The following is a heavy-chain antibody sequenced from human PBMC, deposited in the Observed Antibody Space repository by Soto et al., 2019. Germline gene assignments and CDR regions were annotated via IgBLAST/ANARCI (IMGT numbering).Heavy chain of an antibody. D-gene: IGHD3-3*01. Sequence: GGSLRLSCAAAGFTFNKHSMNWVRQAPGKGLEWISHISGSTNTIYYADSVKGRFTISRDNAKRSLYLQMNSLRAEDTAVYFCAREGYDFWSGQLDYWGQGSLVTVSS. CDR2: ISGSTNTI. V-gene: IGHV3-48*01. CDR3: AREGYDFWSGQLDY. J-gene: IGHJ4*02. CDR1: GFTFNKHS.